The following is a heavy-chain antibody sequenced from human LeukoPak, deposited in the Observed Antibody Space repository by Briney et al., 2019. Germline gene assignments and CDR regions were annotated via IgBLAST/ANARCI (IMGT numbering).Heavy chain of an antibody. CDR3: TTAGYGSGMAFDI. J-gene: IGHJ3*02. V-gene: IGHV3-15*01. D-gene: IGHD3-10*01. CDR1: GFTFSNAW. Sequence: PGGSLRLSCAASGFTFSNAWMSWVRQAPRKGLEWVGRIKSKTDGGTTDYAAPVKGRLTISRDDSKNTLYLQMNSLKTEDTAVYYCTTAGYGSGMAFDIWGQGTMVTVSS. CDR2: IKSKTDGGTT.